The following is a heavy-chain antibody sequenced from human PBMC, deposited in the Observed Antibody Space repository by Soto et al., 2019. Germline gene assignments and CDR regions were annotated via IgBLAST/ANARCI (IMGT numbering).Heavy chain of an antibody. V-gene: IGHV4-30-4*01. D-gene: IGHD2-2*01. J-gene: IGHJ4*02. CDR2: LYYSGST. Sequence: QVQLQESGPGLVKPSQTLSLTCTVSGGSISSDDYYWSWIRQPPGKGLEWIGYLYYSGSTYYNPSLKSGVTISVDTSKDQFALKLSSLTAADTAVYYWAGDRVPAGLFDYWGQGTLVTVSS. CDR3: AGDRVPAGLFDY. CDR1: GGSISSDDYY.